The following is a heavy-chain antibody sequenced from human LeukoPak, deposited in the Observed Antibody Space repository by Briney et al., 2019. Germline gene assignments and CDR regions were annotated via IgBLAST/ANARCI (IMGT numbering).Heavy chain of an antibody. CDR3: ARGVTIFGVVRNAFDI. D-gene: IGHD3-3*01. CDR2: INWNGGSI. J-gene: IGHJ3*02. CDR1: GFTFDDYG. V-gene: IGHV3-20*04. Sequence: GGSLRLSCAASGFTFDDYGMSWVRQAPGKGLEWVSGINWNGGSIGYADSVKGRFTISRDNAKNSLYLQMNSLRAEDTALYYCARGVTIFGVVRNAFDIWGQGTLVTVSS.